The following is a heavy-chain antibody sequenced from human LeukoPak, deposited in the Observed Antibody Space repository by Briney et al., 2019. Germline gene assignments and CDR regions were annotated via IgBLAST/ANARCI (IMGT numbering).Heavy chain of an antibody. J-gene: IGHJ3*02. V-gene: IGHV3-7*04. CDR2: IKQDGSDK. D-gene: IGHD2-2*01. Sequence: PGGSLRLSCAVSGFTFSNYWMTWVRQAPGRGLEWVANIKQDGSDKNYVDSVKGRFTISRDNAKNSLYPEMNSLRAEDTAVYYCARDESPRSGTTWYDGFDIWGQGTMVTVSS. CDR3: ARDESPRSGTTWYDGFDI. CDR1: GFTFSNYW.